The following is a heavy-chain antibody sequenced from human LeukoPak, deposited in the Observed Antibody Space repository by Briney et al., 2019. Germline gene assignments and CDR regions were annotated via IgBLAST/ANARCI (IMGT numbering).Heavy chain of an antibody. V-gene: IGHV4-59*08. CDR3: ARLLASYSSGWPYYFDY. D-gene: IGHD6-19*01. CDR1: GGSISSYY. Sequence: PSETLSLTCTVSGGSISSYYWSWIRQPPGKGLEWIGYLYFTENTNYNPSHKSRVTISADTSKNQFSLKLNSVTAADTAVYYCARLLASYSSGWPYYFDYWGQGILVTVSS. CDR2: LYFTENT. J-gene: IGHJ4*02.